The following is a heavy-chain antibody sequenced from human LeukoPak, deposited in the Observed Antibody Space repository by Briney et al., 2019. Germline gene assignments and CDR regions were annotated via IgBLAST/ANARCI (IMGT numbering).Heavy chain of an antibody. CDR2: ISSSSSTI. Sequence: GGSLRLSCAASGLTFSSYSMNWVRQAPGKGLEWISYISSSSSTIYYADSVKGRFTISRDNAKNSLYLQMNSLRAEDTAVYYCARDRAYYGERETDYYYYGMDVWGQGTTVTVSS. D-gene: IGHD4-17*01. CDR1: GLTFSSYS. J-gene: IGHJ6*02. V-gene: IGHV3-48*04. CDR3: ARDRAYYGERETDYYYYGMDV.